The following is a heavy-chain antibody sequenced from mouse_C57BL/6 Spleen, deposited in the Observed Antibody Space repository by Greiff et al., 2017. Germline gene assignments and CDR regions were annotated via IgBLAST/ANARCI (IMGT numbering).Heavy chain of an antibody. V-gene: IGHV10-3*01. CDR3: VRDLANWYFDV. CDR2: IRSKSSNYAT. Sequence: EVQLVESGGGLVQPKGSLKLSCAASGFTFNTYAMHWVRQAPGQGLEWVDRIRSKSSNYATYYADSVKDRVTISSDESQSMLYLQMNNLKTEDTARYYWVRDLANWYFDVWGTGTTVTVSS. CDR1: GFTFNTYA. J-gene: IGHJ1*03.